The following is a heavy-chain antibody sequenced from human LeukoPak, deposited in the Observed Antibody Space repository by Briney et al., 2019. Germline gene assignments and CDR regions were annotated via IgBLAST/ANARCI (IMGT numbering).Heavy chain of an antibody. V-gene: IGHV1-18*01. CDR3: ARLGYCTNGVCYRKHNRLDP. CDR1: GYTFISYG. CDR2: ISGYNGYT. J-gene: IGHJ5*02. Sequence: ASVKVSCKAFGYTFISYGVTWVRQAPGQGLEWMGWISGYNGYTNYAQNFQDRVTMTTDTSTNTAYMELRSLRSDDTAVYHCARLGYCTNGVCYRKHNRLDPWGQGTLVTVSP. D-gene: IGHD2-8*01.